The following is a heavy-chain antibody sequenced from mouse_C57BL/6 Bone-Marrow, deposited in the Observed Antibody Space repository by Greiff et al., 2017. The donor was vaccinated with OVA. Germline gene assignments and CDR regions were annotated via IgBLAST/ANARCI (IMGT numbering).Heavy chain of an antibody. V-gene: IGHV1-42*01. CDR2: INPSTGGT. Sequence: VQLQQSGPELVKPGASVKISCKASGYSFTGYYMNWVKQSPEQSLEWIGEINPSTGGTTYNQKFKGKATLTVDKSSSTAYMQLKSLTSEDSAVYYGARAVLRLYYCAMDYWGQGTSVTVSS. J-gene: IGHJ4*01. CDR3: ARAVLRLYYCAMDY. D-gene: IGHD1-1*01. CDR1: GYSFTGYY.